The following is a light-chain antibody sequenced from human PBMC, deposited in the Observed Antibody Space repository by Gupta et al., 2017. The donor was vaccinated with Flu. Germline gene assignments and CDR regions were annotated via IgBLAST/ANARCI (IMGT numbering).Light chain of an antibody. V-gene: IGKV1-39*01. CDR3: QQSNSTPYT. CDR2: AAS. J-gene: IGKJ2*01. Sequence: MIQPPSSMSASVGDRVTITCRASQSISRYLNWYQQKPGKAPKLLIYAASSLQSGVPSRFSGSGSGTDFTLTISSLQPEDFAIYYCQQSNSTPYTFGQRTKLEIK. CDR1: QSISRY.